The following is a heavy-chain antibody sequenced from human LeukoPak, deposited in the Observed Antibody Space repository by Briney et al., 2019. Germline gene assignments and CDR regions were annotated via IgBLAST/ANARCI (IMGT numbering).Heavy chain of an antibody. CDR1: GYTFSTYG. CDR2: ISADNGRT. CDR3: ARTHYYDSSGYSAFDI. D-gene: IGHD3-22*01. V-gene: IGHV1-18*01. J-gene: IGHJ3*02. Sequence: ASVKVSCKASGYTFSTYGITWVRQAPGQGLEWMGWISADNGRTNYAQKLQGRVTMTTDTSTSTVYMELRSLRSDDTAIYYCARTHYYDSSGYSAFDIWGQGTMATVSS.